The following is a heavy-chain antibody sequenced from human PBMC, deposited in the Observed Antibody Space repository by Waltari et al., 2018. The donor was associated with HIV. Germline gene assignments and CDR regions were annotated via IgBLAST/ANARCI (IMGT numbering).Heavy chain of an antibody. CDR2: IYSSGST. J-gene: IGHJ4*02. Sequence: QVQLQASGPGLVTPSETLSLPCTVSGGSISSYYWSWIRQPPGKGLEWIGYIYSSGSTNYNPSLKSRVTISVDTSKNQFSLKLSSVTAADTAVYYCARQGPDYAGYFDYWGQGTLVTVSS. D-gene: IGHD4-17*01. V-gene: IGHV4-59*01. CDR1: GGSISSYY. CDR3: ARQGPDYAGYFDY.